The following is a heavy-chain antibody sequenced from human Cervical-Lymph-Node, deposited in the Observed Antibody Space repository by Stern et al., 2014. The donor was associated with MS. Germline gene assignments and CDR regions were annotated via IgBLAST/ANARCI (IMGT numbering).Heavy chain of an antibody. CDR2: VNPNSGGT. Sequence: QLVQSGAEVKKPWASVKVSCKASAYTITDYYTHWVRQAPGHGLEWMGCVNPNSGGTYSAQKFQGRITMTRDTSISTAYMELSSLRSDDTAVYYCARGGGYSYSTLDYWGQGTQVTVSS. J-gene: IGHJ4*02. CDR1: AYTITDYY. CDR3: ARGGGYSYSTLDY. D-gene: IGHD3-10*01. V-gene: IGHV1-2*02.